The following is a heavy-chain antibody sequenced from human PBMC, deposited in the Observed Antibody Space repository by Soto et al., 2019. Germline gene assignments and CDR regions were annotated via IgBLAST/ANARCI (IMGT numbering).Heavy chain of an antibody. CDR3: TKMGTSIWYMDYFDY. V-gene: IGHV3-23*01. D-gene: IGHD3-3*02. CDR2: ISSSGIT. Sequence: DVQLLESGGGLVQPGGSLRFSCAAPGINFLTYAMAWVRQAPGKGLEWVSVISSSGITYYADSVKGRFTISRDITNSTLFLQMNSPRVEDTAVYYCTKMGTSIWYMDYFDYWGQGSLVIVSS. J-gene: IGHJ4*02. CDR1: GINFLTYA.